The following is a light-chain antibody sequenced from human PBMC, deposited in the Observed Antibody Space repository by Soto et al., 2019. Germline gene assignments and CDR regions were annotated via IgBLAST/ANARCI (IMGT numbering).Light chain of an antibody. CDR2: ANT. CDR1: SSNIGAGFD. Sequence: QSVLTQPPSVSGAPGQRVTISCTGSSSNIGAGFDVHWYQQLPGTAPRLLIYANTKRPSGVPDRFSGSRSGTSISLAITGLRAEDEADYFCQSYDSSLSGYVFGTGTKLHRP. CDR3: QSYDSSLSGYV. J-gene: IGLJ1*01. V-gene: IGLV1-40*01.